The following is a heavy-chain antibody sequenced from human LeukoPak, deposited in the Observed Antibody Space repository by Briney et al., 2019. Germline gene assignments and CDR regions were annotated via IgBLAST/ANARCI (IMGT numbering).Heavy chain of an antibody. Sequence: GGSLRLSCSASGFTFSSYAMHWVRQAPGKGLEYVSGISSNGGSTYYANSVKGRFTISRDNSKNTLYLQMGSLRAEDMAVYYCAREYSSSSVDYWGQGTLVTVSS. D-gene: IGHD6-6*01. V-gene: IGHV3-64*01. CDR3: AREYSSSSVDY. CDR1: GFTFSSYA. CDR2: ISSNGGST. J-gene: IGHJ4*02.